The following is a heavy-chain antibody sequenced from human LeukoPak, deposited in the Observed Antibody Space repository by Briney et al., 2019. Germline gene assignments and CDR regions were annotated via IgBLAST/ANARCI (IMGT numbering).Heavy chain of an antibody. V-gene: IGHV4-59*11. CDR2: ISHSGYT. CDR3: ARRGETSGWSFWLYS. J-gene: IGHJ5*01. Sequence: PSETLSLTCAVSGGAISGHYWNWIRQPPGKGLEWIGYISHSGYTSYKPSLKSRVTIGVDTSTNQVSLDLTSVSAGDTAVYYCARRGETSGWSFWLYSWGQGALVIVSS. CDR1: GGAISGHY. D-gene: IGHD6-13*01.